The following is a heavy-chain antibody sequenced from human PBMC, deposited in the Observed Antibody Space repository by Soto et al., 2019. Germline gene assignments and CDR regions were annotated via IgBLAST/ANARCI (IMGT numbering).Heavy chain of an antibody. Sequence: GGSLRLSCVASGFTFGSYEMNWVRQAPGKGLEWISYISSFGSTKYYADSVKGRFTISRDDAKNTLYLHMNSLRAEDTALYYCATIRGYPEYYFDYWGQGTLVTV. CDR1: GFTFGSYE. V-gene: IGHV3-48*03. D-gene: IGHD3-10*01. CDR3: ATIRGYPEYYFDY. CDR2: ISSFGSTK. J-gene: IGHJ4*02.